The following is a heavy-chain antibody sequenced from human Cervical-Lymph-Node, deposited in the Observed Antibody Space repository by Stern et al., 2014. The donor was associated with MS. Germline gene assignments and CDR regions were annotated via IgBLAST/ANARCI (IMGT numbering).Heavy chain of an antibody. V-gene: IGHV3-53*01. CDR2: IYSGGNT. D-gene: IGHD4/OR15-4a*01. CDR1: WFNDNNNY. J-gene: IGHJ6*02. Sequence: VELEVPGGCLMQPGGSQRISCGASWFNDNNNYMTWVSQAPGTGLEWVSVIYSGGNTYYADSVKGRFTISRDNSENTLFLQMNSLRAEDTAVYYCATAPTIGVWGQGTTVTVSS. CDR3: ATAPTIGV.